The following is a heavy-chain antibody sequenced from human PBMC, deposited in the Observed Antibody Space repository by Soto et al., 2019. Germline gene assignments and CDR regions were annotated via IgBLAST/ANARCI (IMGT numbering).Heavy chain of an antibody. V-gene: IGHV3-23*01. Sequence: GGSLRLSCVISGFTVSSSAMTWARQAPGKGLEWVSTLSAGGSTYFAASVKGRFTISRNSSANTLYLQMGSLKAEDTAVYYCAKDRGSGGIVTGTPDSWGPGTLVTVSS. CDR2: LSAGGST. CDR1: GFTVSSSA. J-gene: IGHJ4*02. D-gene: IGHD3-9*01. CDR3: AKDRGSGGIVTGTPDS.